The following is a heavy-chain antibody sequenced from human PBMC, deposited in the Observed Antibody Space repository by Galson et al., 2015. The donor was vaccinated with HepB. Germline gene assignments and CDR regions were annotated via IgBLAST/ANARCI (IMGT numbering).Heavy chain of an antibody. CDR2: ISWNSGSI. CDR1: GFTFDDYA. Sequence: SLRLSCAASGFTFDDYAMHWVRQAPGKGLEWVSGISWNSGSIGYADSMKGRFTISRDNAKNSLYLQMNSLRAEDTALYYCAKDIARYSSGWFAYWGQGTLVTVSS. D-gene: IGHD6-19*01. V-gene: IGHV3-9*01. CDR3: AKDIARYSSGWFAY. J-gene: IGHJ5*01.